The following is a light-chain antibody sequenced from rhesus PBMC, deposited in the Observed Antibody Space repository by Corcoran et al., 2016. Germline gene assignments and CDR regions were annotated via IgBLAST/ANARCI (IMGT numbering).Light chain of an antibody. CDR2: AAS. Sequence: DIQMTQSPSSLSASVGDTVTITSRASQGISSYLNWFQQKPEKACKLLIYAASSLESGVPSRFSGSGSGTEFTLTIISLQPEDFAAYYCLQHNSYPYSFGQGTKVEIK. CDR3: LQHNSYPYS. J-gene: IGKJ2*01. V-gene: IGKV1-28*01. CDR1: QGISSY.